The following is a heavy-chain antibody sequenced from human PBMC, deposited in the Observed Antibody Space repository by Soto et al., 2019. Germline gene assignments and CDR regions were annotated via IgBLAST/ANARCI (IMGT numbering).Heavy chain of an antibody. V-gene: IGHV3-11*06. Sequence: LRLSCAASGFTFSDYYMSWIRQAPWKGLEWVSYISSSSSYTNYADSVKGRFTISRDNAKNSLYLQMNSLRAEDTAVYYCARDLGYGGNSAYYYGMDVWGQGTTVTVSS. CDR1: GFTFSDYY. CDR3: ARDLGYGGNSAYYYGMDV. J-gene: IGHJ6*02. D-gene: IGHD4-17*01. CDR2: ISSSSSYT.